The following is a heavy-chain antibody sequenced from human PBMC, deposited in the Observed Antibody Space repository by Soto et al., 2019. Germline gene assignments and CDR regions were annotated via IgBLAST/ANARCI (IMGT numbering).Heavy chain of an antibody. CDR3: ARQLWFENGAFDI. CDR2: INYSGST. J-gene: IGHJ3*02. Sequence: QVQLQESGPGLVKPSETLSLTCTVSGDSISSYYWSWIRQPPVKGPEWIGYINYSGSTNYTPSLPGRLKISIDTSKSQFSLQLRTVTAADTAGYYCARQLWFENGAFDIWGQGTMITVSS. CDR1: GDSISSYY. D-gene: IGHD3-10*01. V-gene: IGHV4-59*01.